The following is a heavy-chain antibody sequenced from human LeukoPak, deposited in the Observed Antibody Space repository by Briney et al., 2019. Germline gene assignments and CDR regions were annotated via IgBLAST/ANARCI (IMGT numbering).Heavy chain of an antibody. Sequence: GGSLRLSCAASGFTFDDYAMHWVRQAPGKGLEWVSGISWNSGSTGYADSVKGRFTISRDNAKNSLYLQMNSLRAEDTALYYCARDRGYSSSRFDYWGQGTLVTVSS. CDR3: ARDRGYSSSRFDY. CDR2: ISWNSGST. CDR1: GFTFDDYA. V-gene: IGHV3-9*01. D-gene: IGHD6-6*01. J-gene: IGHJ4*02.